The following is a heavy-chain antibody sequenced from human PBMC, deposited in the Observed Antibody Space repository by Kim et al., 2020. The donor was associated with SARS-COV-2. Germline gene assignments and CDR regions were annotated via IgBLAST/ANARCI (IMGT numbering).Heavy chain of an antibody. CDR2: IDPSDSYT. CDR1: GYSFTSYW. D-gene: IGHD3-10*01. Sequence: GESLKISCQGSGYSFTSYWISWVRQMPGKGLEWMGRIDPSDSYTNYSPSFQGHVTISADKSISTAYLQWSSLKASDTAMYYCARHDYYYGSGSYSAFDIWGQGTMVTVSS. CDR3: ARHDYYYGSGSYSAFDI. V-gene: IGHV5-10-1*01. J-gene: IGHJ3*02.